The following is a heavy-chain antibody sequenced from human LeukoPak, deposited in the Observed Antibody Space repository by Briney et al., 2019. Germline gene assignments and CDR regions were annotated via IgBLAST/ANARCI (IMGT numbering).Heavy chain of an antibody. CDR2: IKSKTAGRTT. J-gene: IGHJ4*02. CDR3: TTLDDY. Sequence: PGGSRRLSCAASGFTFSNAWMSWVRQAQGKGLEWVGRIKSKTAGRTTDYAAPVKGRFTISRDDSKNTLYLQMNRLKTEDTAVYYCTTLDDYWGQGTLVTVSS. CDR1: GFTFSNAW. V-gene: IGHV3-15*01.